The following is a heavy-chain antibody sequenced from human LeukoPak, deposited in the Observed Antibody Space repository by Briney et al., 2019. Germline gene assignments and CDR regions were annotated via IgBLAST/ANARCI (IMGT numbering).Heavy chain of an antibody. D-gene: IGHD1-26*01. CDR1: GGTFSSYA. CDR2: IIPIFGTA. J-gene: IGHJ3*02. Sequence: SVKVSCKASGGTFSSYAISWVRQAPGQGLEWMGGIIPIFGTANYAQKFQGRVTITADESTSTAYMELSSLRSEDAAVYYCARVESWEHSGSSQDAVDIWGQGTMVTVSS. CDR3: ARVESWEHSGSSQDAVDI. V-gene: IGHV1-69*13.